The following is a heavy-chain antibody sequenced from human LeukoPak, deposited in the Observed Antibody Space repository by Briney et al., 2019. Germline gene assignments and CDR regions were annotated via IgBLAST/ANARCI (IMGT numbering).Heavy chain of an antibody. Sequence: GGSLRLSCVASGFTFSSYGMSWVRQAPGKGLEWVSGISNSDDSTYYADSVKGRFTISRDNSENTLYLQMNSLRAEDTAVYYCAKATGYLLWGQGTLVTVSS. CDR3: AKATGYLL. J-gene: IGHJ4*02. D-gene: IGHD1-14*01. CDR2: ISNSDDST. V-gene: IGHV3-23*01. CDR1: GFTFSSYG.